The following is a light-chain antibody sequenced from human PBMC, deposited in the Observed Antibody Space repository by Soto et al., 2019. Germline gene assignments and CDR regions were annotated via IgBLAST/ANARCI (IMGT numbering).Light chain of an antibody. CDR2: AAS. J-gene: IGKJ1*01. CDR3: HQHKSYPLT. CDR1: QDISNH. V-gene: IGKV1-17*01. Sequence: DIPMTQSPSSLSASVGDRVTITCRASQDISNHLGWYQQKPGKAPKRLIYAASSLQSGVPSRFSGSGSGTKHTLTIRSLQTEDSAAYYCHQHKSYPLTFGQGTKVEVK.